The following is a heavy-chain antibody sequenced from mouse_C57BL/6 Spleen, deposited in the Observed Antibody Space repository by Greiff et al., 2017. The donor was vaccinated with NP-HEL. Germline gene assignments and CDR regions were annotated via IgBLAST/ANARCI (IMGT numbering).Heavy chain of an antibody. CDR2: IWSGGST. V-gene: IGHV2-2*01. CDR3: ARNSLSTKPSWFAY. CDR1: GFSLTSYG. Sequence: VQLKESGPGLVQPSQSLSITCTVSGFSLTSYGVHWVRQSPGKGLEWLGVIWSGGSTDYNAAFISRLSISKDNSKSQVFFKMNSLQADDTAIYYCARNSLSTKPSWFAYWGQGTLVTVSA. J-gene: IGHJ3*01. D-gene: IGHD2-1*01.